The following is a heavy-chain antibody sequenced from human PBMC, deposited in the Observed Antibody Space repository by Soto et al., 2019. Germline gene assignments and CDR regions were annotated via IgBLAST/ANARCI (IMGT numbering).Heavy chain of an antibody. D-gene: IGHD5-12*01. CDR2: IYYSGST. V-gene: IGHV4-39*01. CDR1: GGSISSSSYY. Sequence: SETLSLTCTVSGGSISSSSYYWGWIRQPPGKGLEWIGSIYYSGSTYYNPSPKSRVTISVDTSKNQFSLKLSSVTAADTAVYYCARRSGWEMATIEGGFDYWGQGTLVTVSS. CDR3: ARRSGWEMATIEGGFDY. J-gene: IGHJ4*02.